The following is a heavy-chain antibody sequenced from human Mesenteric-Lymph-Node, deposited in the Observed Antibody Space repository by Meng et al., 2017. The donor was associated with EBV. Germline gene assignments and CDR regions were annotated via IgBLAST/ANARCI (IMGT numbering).Heavy chain of an antibody. Sequence: QIPLQESGPTSVQPTQPPTLTCAFSGFSLSTNGVGVGWVRQPPGKALEWLAVIYWDDDKRYNPSLERRLTITKDASKNQVVLTMTNMDPVDTGTYYCVHRPHTAALDWFDPWGQGTLVTVSS. CDR2: IYWDDDK. CDR1: GFSLSTNGVG. V-gene: IGHV2-5*02. CDR3: VHRPHTAALDWFDP. J-gene: IGHJ5*02. D-gene: IGHD5-18*01.